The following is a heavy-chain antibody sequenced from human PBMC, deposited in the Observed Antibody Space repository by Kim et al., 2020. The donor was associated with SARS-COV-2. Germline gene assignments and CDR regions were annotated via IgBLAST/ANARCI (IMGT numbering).Heavy chain of an antibody. D-gene: IGHD5-12*01. J-gene: IGHJ4*02. CDR1: GFTFSSYA. Sequence: GGSLRLSCAASGFTFSSYAMSWVRQAPGKGLEWVSAISGSGGSTYYADSVKGRFTISRDNSKNTLYLQMNSLRAEDTAVYYCAKDGYNFGLGGILTTFDYWGQGTLVTVSS. CDR3: AKDGYNFGLGGILTTFDY. CDR2: ISGSGGST. V-gene: IGHV3-23*01.